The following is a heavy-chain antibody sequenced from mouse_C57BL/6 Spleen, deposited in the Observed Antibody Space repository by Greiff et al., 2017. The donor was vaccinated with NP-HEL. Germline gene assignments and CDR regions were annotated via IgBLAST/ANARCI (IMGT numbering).Heavy chain of an antibody. V-gene: IGHV3-6*01. J-gene: IGHJ2*01. CDR3: AREQGYYYGSSYDY. D-gene: IGHD1-1*01. Sequence: EVQLVESGPGLVKPSQSLSLTCSVTGYSITSGYYWNWIRQFPGNKLEWMGYISYDGSNNYNPSLKNRISITRDTSKNQFFLKLNSVTTEDTATYYCAREQGYYYGSSYDYWGQGTTLTVSS. CDR2: ISYDGSN. CDR1: GYSITSGYY.